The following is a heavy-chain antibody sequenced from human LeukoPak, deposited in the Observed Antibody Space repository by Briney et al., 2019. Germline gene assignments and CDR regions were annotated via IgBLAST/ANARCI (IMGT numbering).Heavy chain of an antibody. CDR2: INSSGGST. CDR1: GYTFTSYY. CDR3: ASDWRDTVMSPPRGD. J-gene: IGHJ4*02. D-gene: IGHD5-18*01. V-gene: IGHV1-46*01. Sequence: ASVKVSCKASGYTFTSYYMHWVRQAPGQGLEWMGIINSSGGSTSYAQKFQGRVTMTRDMSTSTVYMELSSLRSEDTAVYYCASDWRDTVMSPPRGDWGQGTLVTVSS.